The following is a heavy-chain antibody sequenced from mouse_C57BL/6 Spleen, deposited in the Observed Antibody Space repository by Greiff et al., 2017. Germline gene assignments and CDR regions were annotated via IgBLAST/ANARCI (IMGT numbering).Heavy chain of an antibody. CDR2: IYPGDGDT. Sequence: QVQLKESGPELVKPGASVKISCKASGYAFSSSWMNWVKQRPGKGLEWIGRIYPGDGDTNYNGKFKGKATLTADKSSSTAYMQLSSLTSEDSAVYFCARRGEGFDYWGQGTTLTVSS. J-gene: IGHJ2*01. CDR3: ARRGEGFDY. CDR1: GYAFSSSW. V-gene: IGHV1-82*01.